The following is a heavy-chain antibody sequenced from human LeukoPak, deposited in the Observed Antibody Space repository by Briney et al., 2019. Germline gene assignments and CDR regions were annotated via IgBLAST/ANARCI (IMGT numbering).Heavy chain of an antibody. J-gene: IGHJ4*02. CDR2: INAGNGNT. V-gene: IGHV1-3*01. D-gene: IGHD5-24*01. CDR1: GYTFTSYA. Sequence: GASVKVSCKASGYTFTSYAMHWVRQAPGQRLEWMGWINAGNGNTKYSQKFQGRVTMTRDTSTSTVYMELSSLRSEDTAVYYCARGGNGRDGYSDTDYWGQGTLVTVSS. CDR3: ARGGNGRDGYSDTDY.